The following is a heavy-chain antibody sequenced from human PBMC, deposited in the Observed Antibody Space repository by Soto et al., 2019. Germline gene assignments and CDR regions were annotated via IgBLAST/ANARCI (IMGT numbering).Heavy chain of an antibody. CDR1: GGSISSYY. V-gene: IGHV4-59*01. Sequence: PSETLSLTCTVSGGSISSYYWIWIRQPPGKGLEWIGYIYYSGSTNYNPSLKSRVTISVDTSKNQFSLKLSSVTAADTAVYYCARDQIDDYGDYVSNWFDPWGQGTLVTVSS. D-gene: IGHD4-17*01. CDR2: IYYSGST. CDR3: ARDQIDDYGDYVSNWFDP. J-gene: IGHJ5*02.